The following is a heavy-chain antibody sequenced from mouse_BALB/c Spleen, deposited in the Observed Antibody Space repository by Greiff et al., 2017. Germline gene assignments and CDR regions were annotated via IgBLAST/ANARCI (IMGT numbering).Heavy chain of an antibody. J-gene: IGHJ4*01. Sequence: LVESGAELVKPGASVKLSCKTSGYTFTSYWIQWVKQMPGQGLGWIGEIFPGTGTTYYNEKFKGKATLTIDTSSSTAYMQLSSLTSEDSAVYFCALIYDGYYKGMDYWGQGTSVTVSS. CDR2: IFPGTGTT. V-gene: IGHV1S132*01. D-gene: IGHD2-3*01. CDR3: ALIYDGYYKGMDY. CDR1: GYTFTSYW.